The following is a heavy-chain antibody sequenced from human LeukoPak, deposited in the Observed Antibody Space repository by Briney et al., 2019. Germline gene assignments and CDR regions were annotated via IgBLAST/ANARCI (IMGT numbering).Heavy chain of an antibody. V-gene: IGHV3-48*01. CDR2: ISSSSSTI. D-gene: IGHD5-18*01. J-gene: IGHJ4*02. Sequence: GGSLRLSCAASGFTFSSYSMNWVRQAPGKGLEWVSYISSSSSTIYYADSVKGRFTISRDNAKNSLYLQMSSLGAEDTAVYFCARSSLNSHANYWGQGTLVTVSS. CDR3: ARSSLNSHANY. CDR1: GFTFSSYS.